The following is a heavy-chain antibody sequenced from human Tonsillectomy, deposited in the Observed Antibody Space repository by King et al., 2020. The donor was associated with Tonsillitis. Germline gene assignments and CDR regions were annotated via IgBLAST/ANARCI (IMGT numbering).Heavy chain of an antibody. V-gene: IGHV3-30-3*01. D-gene: IGHD3-22*01. CDR1: GFTFSDYA. CDR2: ISYDGSDK. J-gene: IGHJ4*02. Sequence: VQLVESGGGVVQPGRSLRLSCAASGFTFSDYAMHWVRQAPGKGLEWVATISYDGSDKYYADSVKGRFTISRDNSKNTLFLQRNSLRAEDTAVFYCARGRYYYDISGYFDYWGQGTLVTVSS. CDR3: ARGRYYYDISGYFDY.